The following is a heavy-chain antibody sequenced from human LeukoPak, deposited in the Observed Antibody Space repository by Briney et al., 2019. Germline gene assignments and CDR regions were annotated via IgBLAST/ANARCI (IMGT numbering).Heavy chain of an antibody. J-gene: IGHJ3*02. CDR1: GFTFSSYE. Sequence: GGSLRLSCAASGFTFSSYEMNWVRQAPGKGLEWVSYISSSGSTIYYADSVKGRFTISRDNAKNSLYLQMNSLRAEDTAVYYCARDTSTTYYYIAFDIWGQGTMVTVSS. CDR3: ARDTSTTYYYIAFDI. D-gene: IGHD3-10*01. V-gene: IGHV3-48*03. CDR2: ISSSGSTI.